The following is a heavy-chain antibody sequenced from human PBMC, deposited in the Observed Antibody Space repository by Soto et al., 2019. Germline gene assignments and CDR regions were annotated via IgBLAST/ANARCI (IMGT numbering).Heavy chain of an antibody. CDR3: AAEYYKQLGNFDY. J-gene: IGHJ4*02. V-gene: IGHV1-58*01. Sequence: SVKVSCKASGFTFTSSAVQWVRQARGQRLEWIGWIVVGSGNTNYAQKFQERVPITRDMSTSTAYMELSSLRSEDTAVYYCAAEYYKQLGNFDYWGQGTLVTVSS. D-gene: IGHD6-6*01. CDR1: GFTFTSSA. CDR2: IVVGSGNT.